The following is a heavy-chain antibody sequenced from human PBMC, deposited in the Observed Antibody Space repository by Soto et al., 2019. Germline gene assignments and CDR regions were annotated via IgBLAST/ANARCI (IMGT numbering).Heavy chain of an antibody. J-gene: IGHJ4*02. D-gene: IGHD6-13*01. CDR2: ISTNGDST. CDR3: AREGMSRPRWVFDY. V-gene: IGHV3-64*01. CDR1: GFTFGSYP. Sequence: EVQLVESGGGLVQPGGSLRLSCAASGFTFGSYPMHWVRQAPGKGLEYVSAISTNGDSTFYANSVKGRFTISRDNSKNTLSLQMGSLRAEDMSVYYCAREGMSRPRWVFDYWGQGTLVTASS.